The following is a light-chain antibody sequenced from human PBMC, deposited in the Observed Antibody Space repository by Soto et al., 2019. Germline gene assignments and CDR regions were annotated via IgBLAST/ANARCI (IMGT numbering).Light chain of an antibody. V-gene: IGKV1-12*01. CDR2: AAT. J-gene: IGKJ4*01. CDR3: QQGHTFPLT. CDR1: QDISDW. Sequence: DIQMTQSPATVSASVGDRVTIACRCSQDISDWLAWHQQKPGVAPKLLIYAATILHSGVPSRFSGSGSGTDFTLTISSLPPEDFATYHCQQGHTFPLTFGGGTKVEIK.